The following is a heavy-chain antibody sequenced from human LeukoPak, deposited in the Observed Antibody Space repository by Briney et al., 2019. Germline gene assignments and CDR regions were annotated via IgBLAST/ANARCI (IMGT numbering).Heavy chain of an antibody. CDR3: ARDDYGDYYYYGMDV. D-gene: IGHD4-17*01. CDR2: IYYSGST. V-gene: IGHV4-59*12. Sequence: SETLSLTCTVSGGSISSYYWSWIRQPPGKGLEWIGYIYYSGSTNYNPSLKSRVTMSVDTSKNQFSLKLSSVTAADTAVYYCARDDYGDYYYYGMDVWGQGTTVTVSS. CDR1: GGSISSYY. J-gene: IGHJ6*02.